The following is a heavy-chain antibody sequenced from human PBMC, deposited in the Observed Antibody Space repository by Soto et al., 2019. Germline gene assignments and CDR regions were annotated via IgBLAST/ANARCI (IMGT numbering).Heavy chain of an antibody. Sequence: SETLSLTCAVYGGSFIGYYWSWIRQPPGKGLEWIGEINHSGVTNYKPSLKRRVTISVDTSKNQFSLQLKSVTAADTALYYCARFSGSYYYAMDVWGQGSTVT. CDR3: ARFSGSYYYAMDV. V-gene: IGHV4-34*01. CDR2: INHSGVT. J-gene: IGHJ6*02. D-gene: IGHD6-19*01. CDR1: GGSFIGYY.